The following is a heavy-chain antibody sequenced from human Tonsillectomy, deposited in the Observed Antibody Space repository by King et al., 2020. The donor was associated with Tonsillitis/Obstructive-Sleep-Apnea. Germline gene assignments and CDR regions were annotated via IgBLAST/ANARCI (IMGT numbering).Heavy chain of an antibody. J-gene: IGHJ4*02. CDR2: IDPSDSDT. V-gene: IGHV5-10-1*01. D-gene: IGHD3-22*01. CDR3: ARHGSYDSFGYYLTYFEY. Sequence: MQLVQSGAEVKKPGESLRISCPGSGYSFTSYWISWVRQIPGKGLKWMGRIDPSDSDTTYSPSFQGLVTISADKSTSTAYLQWGSLKASDTAIYYCARHGSYDSFGYYLTYFEYWGQGALVTVSS. CDR1: GYSFTSYW.